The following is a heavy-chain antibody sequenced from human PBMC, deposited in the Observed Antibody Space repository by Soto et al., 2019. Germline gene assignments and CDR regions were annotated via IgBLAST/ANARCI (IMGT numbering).Heavy chain of an antibody. CDR3: ARGRSYYDFWSGYYSHYFDY. CDR1: GYTFTSYD. D-gene: IGHD3-3*01. J-gene: IGHJ4*02. CDR2: MNPNSGNT. V-gene: IGHV1-8*01. Sequence: QVQLVQSGAEVKKPGASVKVSCKASGYTFTSYDINWVRQATGQGLEWMGWMNPNSGNTGYAQKFQGRVTMTRNTSISTAYMELSSLRSEDTAVYYCARGRSYYDFWSGYYSHYFDYWGQGTLVTVSS.